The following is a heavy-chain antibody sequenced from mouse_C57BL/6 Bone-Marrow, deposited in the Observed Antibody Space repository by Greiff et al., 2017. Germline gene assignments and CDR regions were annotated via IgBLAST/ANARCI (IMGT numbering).Heavy chain of an antibody. Sequence: QVQLKESGAELVKPGASVKLSCKAFGYIFTEYTIHWVKQRSGQGLEWIGWFYPGSGSIKYNERFKDKATLTADKSSNTVYMELSRLTSEDSAVYFCARHERYYDYEGYFDYWGQGTTLTVSS. D-gene: IGHD2-4*01. CDR3: ARHERYYDYEGYFDY. CDR1: GYIFTEYT. V-gene: IGHV1-62-2*01. CDR2: FYPGSGSI. J-gene: IGHJ2*01.